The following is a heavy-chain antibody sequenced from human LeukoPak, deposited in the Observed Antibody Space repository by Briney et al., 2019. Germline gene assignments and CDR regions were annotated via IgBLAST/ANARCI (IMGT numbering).Heavy chain of an antibody. V-gene: IGHV4-30-2*01. CDR1: GGSISSGGYS. Sequence: SETLSLTCAVSGGSISSGGYSWSWIRQPPGKGLEWIGYIYHSGSTYYNPSLKSRVTKSVDRSKNQFSLKLSSVTAADTAVYYCARRPQYYYGSGSYPNAFDIWGQGTMVTVSS. CDR2: IYHSGST. CDR3: ARRPQYYYGSGSYPNAFDI. J-gene: IGHJ3*02. D-gene: IGHD3-10*01.